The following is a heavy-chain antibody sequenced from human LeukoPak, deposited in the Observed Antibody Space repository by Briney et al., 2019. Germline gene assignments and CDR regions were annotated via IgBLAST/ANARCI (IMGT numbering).Heavy chain of an antibody. D-gene: IGHD2-2*01. CDR1: GYTFTSYA. CDR2: INTNTGNP. V-gene: IGHV7-4-1*02. Sequence: ASVKVSCKASGYTFTSYAMNWVRQAPGQGLEWMGWINTNTGNPTYAQGFTGRFVFSLDTSVSTAYLQISSLKAEDTAVYYCARGGYCSSTSCYPGSSKPDYWGQGTLVTVSS. CDR3: ARGGYCSSTSCYPGSSKPDY. J-gene: IGHJ4*02.